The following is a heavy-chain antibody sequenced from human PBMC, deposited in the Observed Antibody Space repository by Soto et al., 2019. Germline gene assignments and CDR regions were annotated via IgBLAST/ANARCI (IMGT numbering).Heavy chain of an antibody. J-gene: IGHJ4*02. CDR3: ARGVTMVRGVIHTPYFDY. V-gene: IGHV4-31*03. D-gene: IGHD3-10*01. CDR2: IYYSGST. CDR1: GGSISSGGYY. Sequence: QVQLQESGPGLVKPSQTLSLTCTVSGGSISSGGYYWSWIRQHPGKGLEWIGYIYYSGSTYYNPSLTSRVTLSVDTSKNQFSLNLSSVTAADTAVYYCARGVTMVRGVIHTPYFDYWGQGTLVTVSS.